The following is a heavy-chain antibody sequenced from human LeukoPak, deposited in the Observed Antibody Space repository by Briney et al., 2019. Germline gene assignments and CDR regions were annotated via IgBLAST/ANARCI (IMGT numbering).Heavy chain of an antibody. Sequence: ASVTVSCKASGYTFTSYAMNWVRQAPGQGLEWMGWINTNTGNPTYAQGFTGRFVFSLDTSVSTAYLQISSLKAEDTAVYYCARERPGSIAGGFDPWGQGTLVTVSS. D-gene: IGHD6-6*01. V-gene: IGHV7-4-1*02. J-gene: IGHJ5*02. CDR3: ARERPGSIAGGFDP. CDR2: INTNTGNP. CDR1: GYTFTSYA.